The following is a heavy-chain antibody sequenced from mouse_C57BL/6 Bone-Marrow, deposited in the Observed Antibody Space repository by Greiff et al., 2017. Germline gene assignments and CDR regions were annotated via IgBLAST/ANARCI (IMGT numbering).Heavy chain of an antibody. CDR3: AHGSRSAWFAY. Sequence: EVQRVESGGDLVKPGGSLKLSCAASGFTFSSSGMSWVRQTPDKRLEWVATISSGGSYTYYPDSVKGRFTISRDNAKNTLYLQVGSLKSEDTAMYYCAHGSRSAWFAYWGQGTLVTVSA. CDR2: ISSGGSYT. CDR1: GFTFSSSG. D-gene: IGHD1-1*01. V-gene: IGHV5-6*01. J-gene: IGHJ3*01.